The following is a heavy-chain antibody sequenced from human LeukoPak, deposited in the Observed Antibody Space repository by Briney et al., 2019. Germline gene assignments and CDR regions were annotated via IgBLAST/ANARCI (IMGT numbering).Heavy chain of an antibody. Sequence: GGSLRLSCAVSGIIFRDYWMRWVRQAPGKGLEWVANIKHDSSEKYYVDSVKGRFTISRDNAKNSLYLQMNSLRAEDTAMYYCVNDLARRGGYWGQGTLVTVSA. V-gene: IGHV3-7*01. CDR1: GIIFRDYW. D-gene: IGHD3-16*01. CDR3: VNDLARRGGY. CDR2: IKHDSSEK. J-gene: IGHJ4*02.